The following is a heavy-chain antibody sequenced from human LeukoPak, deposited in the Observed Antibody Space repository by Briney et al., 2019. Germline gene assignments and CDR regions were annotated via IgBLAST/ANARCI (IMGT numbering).Heavy chain of an antibody. D-gene: IGHD3-3*01. J-gene: IGHJ3*02. CDR3: ARLPLRITIFGVVGDAFDI. V-gene: IGHV4-61*08. CDR2: IYYSGST. Sequence: SQTLSLTCTVSGGSISSGAYYWSWIRQPPGKGLEWIGYIYYSGSTNYNPSLKSRVTISVDTSKNQFSLKLSSETAADTAVYYCARLPLRITIFGVVGDAFDIWGQGTMVTVSS. CDR1: GGSISSGAYY.